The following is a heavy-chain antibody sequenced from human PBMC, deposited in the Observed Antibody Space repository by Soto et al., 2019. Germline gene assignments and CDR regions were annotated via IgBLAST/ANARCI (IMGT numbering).Heavy chain of an antibody. Sequence: PSETLSLTCTVSGGSISSYYWSWIRQPPGKGLEWIGYIYYSGSTNYNPSLKSRVTISVDTSKNQFSLKLSSVTAADTAVYYCARGLHDFLEWLPNYWGQGTLVTVSS. D-gene: IGHD3-3*01. CDR2: IYYSGST. V-gene: IGHV4-59*01. CDR1: GGSISSYY. J-gene: IGHJ4*02. CDR3: ARGLHDFLEWLPNY.